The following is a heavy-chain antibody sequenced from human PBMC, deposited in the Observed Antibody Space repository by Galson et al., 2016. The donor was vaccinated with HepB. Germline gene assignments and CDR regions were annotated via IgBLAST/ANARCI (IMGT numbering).Heavy chain of an antibody. D-gene: IGHD2-21*02. CDR2: IIPLSRTS. Sequence: SVKVSCKASGGTFSNYRIDWVRQAPGQGLEWMGGIIPLSRTSNYAQKFQVRVTITADESTSSSYMEVNSLKSEDTAVYYCARGGPSNQALLFPEPLRTWGQGTLVTVSS. CDR3: ARGGPSNQALLFPEPLRT. V-gene: IGHV1-69*13. CDR1: GGTFSNYR. J-gene: IGHJ4*02.